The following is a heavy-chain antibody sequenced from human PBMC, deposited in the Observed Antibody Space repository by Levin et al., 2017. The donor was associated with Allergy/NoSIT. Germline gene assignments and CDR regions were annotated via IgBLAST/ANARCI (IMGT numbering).Heavy chain of an antibody. CDR2: ISHSGNT. D-gene: IGHD3-22*01. CDR1: SGSLSGYY. V-gene: IGHV4-34*01. J-gene: IGHJ4*02. Sequence: SETLSLTCGVYSGSLSGYYWNWIRQPPGKGLEWVGEISHSGNTDYNPSLKSRVTVSVDKSKNQFSLRLTSVTAAATAGYYCARSDDSSGYYLGYWGQGTLVTVSS. CDR3: ARSDDSSGYYLGY.